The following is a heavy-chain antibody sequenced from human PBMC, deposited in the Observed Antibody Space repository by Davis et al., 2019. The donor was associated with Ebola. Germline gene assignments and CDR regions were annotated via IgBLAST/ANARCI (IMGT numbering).Heavy chain of an antibody. Sequence: GESLKISCAASGFTFSISAMSWVRQAPGKGLEWVSVIGGIDGATYYADSVKGRFNISRDNSENTLYLQMNSMRSEDTAVYYCAKDLRGTTFGGVWGKGTTVTVSS. CDR3: AKDLRGTTFGGV. CDR2: IGGIDGAT. V-gene: IGHV3-23*01. J-gene: IGHJ6*04. CDR1: GFTFSISA. D-gene: IGHD3-3*01.